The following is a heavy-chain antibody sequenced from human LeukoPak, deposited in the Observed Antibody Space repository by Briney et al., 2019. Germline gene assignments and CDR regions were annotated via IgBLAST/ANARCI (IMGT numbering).Heavy chain of an antibody. J-gene: IGHJ4*02. CDR2: INGDGSST. D-gene: IGHD4-17*01. CDR1: GFTFSRYW. CDR3: ARDQLGDGDYLFDS. Sequence: GGSLRLSCAASGFTFSRYWMHWVRQAPGKGPVWVSRINGDGSSTTYADSVKGRFTTSRDNARNTLFLQMNSLRAEDTAVYYCARDQLGDGDYLFDSWGQGILVTVSS. V-gene: IGHV3-74*01.